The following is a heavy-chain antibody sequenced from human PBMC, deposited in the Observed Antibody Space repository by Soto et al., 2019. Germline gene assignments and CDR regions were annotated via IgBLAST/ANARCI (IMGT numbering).Heavy chain of an antibody. CDR1: GFTFTRYG. CDR2: IWYDGSKE. CDR3: VRDEEVGIGKFYFGL. V-gene: IGHV3-33*01. J-gene: IGHJ2*01. Sequence: QVQLVECGGGVVQSGRSLRLSCVTSGFTFTRYGFHWVRQAPGKGLEWVAVIWYDGSKEYYGDSVKDRFAISKDNSKNTVYLQMNSLTAEDTAMYYCVRDEEVGIGKFYFGLWGRGTLITVSA. D-gene: IGHD2-21*01.